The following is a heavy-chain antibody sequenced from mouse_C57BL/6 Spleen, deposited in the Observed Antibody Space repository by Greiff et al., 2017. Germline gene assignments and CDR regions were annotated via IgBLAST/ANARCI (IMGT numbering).Heavy chain of an antibody. V-gene: IGHV5-4*01. CDR1: GFTFSSYA. CDR2: ISDGGSYT. D-gene: IGHD1-1*01. CDR3: ARDGLRSGWYFDV. J-gene: IGHJ1*03. Sequence: EVKVVESGGGLVKPGGSLKLSCAASGFTFSSYAMSWVRQTPEKRLEWVATISDGGSYTYYPDNVKGRFTISRDNAKNNLYLQMSHLKSEDTAMYYCARDGLRSGWYFDVWGTGTTVTVSS.